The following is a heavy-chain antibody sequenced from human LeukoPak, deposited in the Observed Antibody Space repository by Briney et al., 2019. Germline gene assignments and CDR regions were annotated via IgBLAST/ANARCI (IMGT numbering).Heavy chain of an antibody. CDR2: IYYSGST. V-gene: IGHV4-39*07. CDR3: AREEYGSGSYSTKTFDY. J-gene: IGHJ4*02. CDR1: GGSISSSSYY. D-gene: IGHD3-10*01. Sequence: SETLSLTCTVSGGSISSSSYYWGWIRQPPGKGLEWIGSIYYSGSTYYNPSLKSRVTISVDTSKNQFSLKLSSVTAADTAVYYCAREEYGSGSYSTKTFDYWGQGTLVTVSS.